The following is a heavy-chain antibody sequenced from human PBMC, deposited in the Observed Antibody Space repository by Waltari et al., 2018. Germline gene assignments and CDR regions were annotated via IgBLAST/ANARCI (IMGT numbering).Heavy chain of an antibody. D-gene: IGHD6-13*01. J-gene: IGHJ5*02. CDR3: ARGAAPGKGAHWFDP. CDR1: GYPVTHYD. V-gene: IGHV1-8*01. Sequence: QVQLVQSGAEVRQPGASVKVSCKASGYPVTHYDSTWVRQGTGQGLEWMGWMNPNSGNTGYAQSFQDRLIMTTDTSIKTAYMELRGLTSDDTAVYYCARGAAPGKGAHWFDPWGQGTLVIVSS. CDR2: MNPNSGNT.